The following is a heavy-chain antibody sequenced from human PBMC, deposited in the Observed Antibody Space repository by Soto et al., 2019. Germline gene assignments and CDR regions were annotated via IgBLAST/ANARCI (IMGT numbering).Heavy chain of an antibody. CDR2: IYYTGST. D-gene: IGHD3-3*01. V-gene: IGHV4-59*01. CDR3: ARAAPNSDFRSDYPKWFDP. J-gene: IGHJ5*02. CDR1: GGSISSYY. Sequence: PSETLSLTCTVSGGSISSYYWSWIRQPPGKGLEWIGYIYYTGSTNYKSSLKSRVTISVDTSKNQFSLKLSPVTAADTAVYYCARAAPNSDFRSDYPKWFDPCGQGTLVTVSS.